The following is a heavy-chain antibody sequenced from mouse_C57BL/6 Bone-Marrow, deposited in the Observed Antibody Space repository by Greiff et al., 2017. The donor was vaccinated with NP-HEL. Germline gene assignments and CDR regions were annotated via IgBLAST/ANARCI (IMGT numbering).Heavy chain of an antibody. CDR2: IYPGSGNT. CDR3: ARWFNWENAMDY. V-gene: IGHV1-76*01. CDR1: GYTFTDYY. D-gene: IGHD4-1*01. J-gene: IGHJ4*01. Sequence: QVQLQQSGAELVRPGASVKLSCKASGYTFTDYYINWVKQRPGQGLEWIARIYPGSGNTYYNEKFKGKATLTAEKSSSTAYMQLSSLTSEDSAVYFCARWFNWENAMDYWGQGTSVTVSS.